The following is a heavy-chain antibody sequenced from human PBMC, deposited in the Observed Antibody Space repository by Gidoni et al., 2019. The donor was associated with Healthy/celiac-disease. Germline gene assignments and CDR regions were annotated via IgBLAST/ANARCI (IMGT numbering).Heavy chain of an antibody. CDR1: GFTFSCYA. CDR3: ARDSLVAGTPDAFDI. CDR2: ISYDGSNK. J-gene: IGHJ3*02. V-gene: IGHV3-30-3*01. D-gene: IGHD6-19*01. Sequence: QVQLVESGGGVVQPGRSLRLSCAASGFTFSCYAMHWVRQAPGKGLEWVAVISYDGSNKYYADSVKGRFTISRDNSKNTLYLQMNSLRAEDTAVYYCARDSLVAGTPDAFDIWGQGTMVTVSS.